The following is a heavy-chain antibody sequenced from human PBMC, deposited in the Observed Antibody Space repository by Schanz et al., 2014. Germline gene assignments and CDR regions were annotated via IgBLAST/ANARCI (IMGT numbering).Heavy chain of an antibody. D-gene: IGHD3-10*01. CDR1: GITFSSHS. CDR2: IKEDGSVK. CDR3: AKGRFGELSAFDI. J-gene: IGHJ3*02. Sequence: PGGSLRLSCAASGITFSSHSFNWVRQAPGKGLEWVANIKEDGSVKDYVDSVKGRFTISRDNAKNSLYLQMTSLRAEDTAVYYCAKGRFGELSAFDIWGQGTMVTVSS. V-gene: IGHV3-7*03.